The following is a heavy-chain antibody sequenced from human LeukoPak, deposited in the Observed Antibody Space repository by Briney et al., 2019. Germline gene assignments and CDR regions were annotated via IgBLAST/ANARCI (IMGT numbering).Heavy chain of an antibody. V-gene: IGHV3-53*01. CDR2: IYSGGST. J-gene: IGHJ4*02. Sequence: SGGSLRLSCAASGFTVSSNYMSWVRQAPGKGLEWVSVIYSGGSTYYADSVKGRLTISRDNSKNTLYLQMNSLRAEDTAVYYCAKVGYYDSSGYYTFDYWGQGTLVTVSS. CDR1: GFTVSSNY. D-gene: IGHD3-22*01. CDR3: AKVGYYDSSGYYTFDY.